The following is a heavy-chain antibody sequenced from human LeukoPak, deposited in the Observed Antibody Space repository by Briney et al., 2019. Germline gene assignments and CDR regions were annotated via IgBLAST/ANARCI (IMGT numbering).Heavy chain of an antibody. CDR3: ATVKEVYGGNPRTGYYGMDV. CDR2: ISAYNGNT. J-gene: IGHJ6*02. V-gene: IGHV1-18*01. Sequence: ASVKVSCKASGYTFTSYGISWVRQAPGQGREWRGWISAYNGNTNYAQKLQGRVTMTTDASTSTAYMELRSLRSDDTAVYYCATVKEVYGGNPRTGYYGMDVWGQGTTVTVSS. CDR1: GYTFTSYG. D-gene: IGHD4-23*01.